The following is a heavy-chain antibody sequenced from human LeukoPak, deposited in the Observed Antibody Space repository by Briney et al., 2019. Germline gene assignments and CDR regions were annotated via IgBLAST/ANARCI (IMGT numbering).Heavy chain of an antibody. CDR2: INPNSGGT. CDR3: ARADCSSTSCREAFDI. Sequence: GASVKVSCKASGYTFTGYYIHWVRQAPGRGLEWMGWINPNSGGTNYAQKFQGRVTMTRDTSISTAYMELSRLRSDDTAVYYCARADCSSTSCREAFDILGQGTMVTDSS. CDR1: GYTFTGYY. D-gene: IGHD2-2*01. V-gene: IGHV1-2*02. J-gene: IGHJ3*02.